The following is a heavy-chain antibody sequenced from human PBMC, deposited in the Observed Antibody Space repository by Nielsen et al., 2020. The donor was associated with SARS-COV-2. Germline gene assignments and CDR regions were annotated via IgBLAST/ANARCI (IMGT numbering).Heavy chain of an antibody. Sequence: SETLSLTCAVSGCSVSSNYWWTWVRPSPGKGLECIGEVSHSGSINYNPSLKSRVSISVDTSKNQFSLKLSSVTAADTAVYYCARVIRPRIAAAGSDIDLWGRGTLVTVSS. V-gene: IGHV4-4*02. D-gene: IGHD6-13*01. CDR2: VSHSGSI. CDR1: GCSVSSNYW. J-gene: IGHJ2*01. CDR3: ARVIRPRIAAAGSDIDL.